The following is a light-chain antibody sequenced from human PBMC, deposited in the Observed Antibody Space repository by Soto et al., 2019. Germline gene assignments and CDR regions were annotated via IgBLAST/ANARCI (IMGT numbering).Light chain of an antibody. CDR1: QSISNN. CDR2: GAS. J-gene: IGKJ4*01. Sequence: EIVMTQSPATLSVAPGERATLSCRASQSISNNLAWYQPKPGQAPRLLIFGASTRATGIPARFSGSGSGTEFTLTISSLQSEDSAVYYCQQHNGWPLTFGGGTKVEIK. CDR3: QQHNGWPLT. V-gene: IGKV3-15*01.